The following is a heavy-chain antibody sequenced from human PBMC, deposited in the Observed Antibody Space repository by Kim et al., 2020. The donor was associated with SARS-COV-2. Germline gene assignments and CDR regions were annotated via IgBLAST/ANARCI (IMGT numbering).Heavy chain of an antibody. CDR2: IKQDGSEK. D-gene: IGHD3-9*01. J-gene: IGHJ4*02. CDR3: ARGGYDILTGYYCAGYFDY. Sequence: GGSLRLSCAASGFTFSSYWMSWVRQAPGKGLEWVANIKQDGSEKYYVDSVKGRFTIYRDNAKNSLYLQMNSLRAEDTAVYYCARGGYDILTGYYCAGYFDYWGQGRLVTVS. CDR1: GFTFSSYW. V-gene: IGHV3-7*03.